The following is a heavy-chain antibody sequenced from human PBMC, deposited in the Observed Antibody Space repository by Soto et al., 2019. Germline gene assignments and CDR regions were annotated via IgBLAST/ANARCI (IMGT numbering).Heavy chain of an antibody. J-gene: IGHJ4*02. V-gene: IGHV3-30*18. Sequence: QVQLVESGGGVVQPGRSLTLSCAASGFTFSSNGMHWVRQAPGKGLEWVAAISSDGNDKYYGDSVKGRFTISRDNSKNTLYLQMNSLRTEDTAVYYCSKGTHMARQYFYYWGQGILVTVSS. CDR1: GFTFSSNG. CDR3: SKGTHMARQYFYY. D-gene: IGHD5-12*01. CDR2: ISSDGNDK.